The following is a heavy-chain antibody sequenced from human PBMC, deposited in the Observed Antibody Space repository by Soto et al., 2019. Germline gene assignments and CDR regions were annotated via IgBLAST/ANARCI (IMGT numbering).Heavy chain of an antibody. CDR1: GGTFSSYA. V-gene: IGHV1-69*13. Sequence: ASVKVSCKASGGTFSSYAINWVRQAPGQGLEWMGGIIPIFGTANYAQKFQGRVTITADESTSTAYMELSSLRSEDTAVYYCARDRGPSSGYYPYWFDPWGQGTLVTVSS. D-gene: IGHD3-22*01. CDR3: ARDRGPSSGYYPYWFDP. CDR2: IIPIFGTA. J-gene: IGHJ5*02.